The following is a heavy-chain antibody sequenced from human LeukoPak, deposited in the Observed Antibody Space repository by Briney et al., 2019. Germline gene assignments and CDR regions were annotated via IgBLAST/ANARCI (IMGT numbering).Heavy chain of an antibody. CDR1: GGSISSYY. D-gene: IGHD2-15*01. J-gene: IGHJ1*01. CDR2: IDYRGGT. V-gene: IGHV4-59*01. Sequence: PSETLSLTCTVSGGSISSYYWSWIRQPPGKGLEWIAYIDYRGGTTYNPSLKSRVTISVDTSRNQFSLKLSSVTAADTAVYYCARGQTRYCSGGSCYFTKYFQHWGQGTLVTVSS. CDR3: ARGQTRYCSGGSCYFTKYFQH.